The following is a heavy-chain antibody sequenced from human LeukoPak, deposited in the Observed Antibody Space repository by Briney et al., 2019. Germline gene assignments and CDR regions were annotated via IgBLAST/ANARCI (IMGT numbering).Heavy chain of an antibody. CDR1: GYSFTSYW. CDR3: AVGSSSGWYYFDY. Sequence: GESLKISCKGSGYSFTSYWIGWVRPMPGKGLEWMGIIYPGDSDTRYSPSFQGQVTISADKSISTAYLQWSSLKVSDTAMYYCAVGSSSGWYYFDYWGQGTLVTVSS. CDR2: IYPGDSDT. V-gene: IGHV5-51*01. D-gene: IGHD6-19*01. J-gene: IGHJ4*02.